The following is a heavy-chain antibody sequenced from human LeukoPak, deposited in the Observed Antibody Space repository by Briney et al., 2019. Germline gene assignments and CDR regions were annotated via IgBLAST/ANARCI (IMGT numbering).Heavy chain of an antibody. CDR1: GGSISSSSYY. D-gene: IGHD6-19*01. J-gene: IGHJ4*02. V-gene: IGHV4-39*07. CDR2: IYYSGST. Sequence: PSETLSLTCTVSGGSISSSSYYWGWIRQPPGKGLEWIGSIYYSGSTYYNPSLKSRVTISVDTSKNQFSLKLSSVTAADTAVYYCARVNSSGWYGPYYFDYWGQGTLVTVSS. CDR3: ARVNSSGWYGPYYFDY.